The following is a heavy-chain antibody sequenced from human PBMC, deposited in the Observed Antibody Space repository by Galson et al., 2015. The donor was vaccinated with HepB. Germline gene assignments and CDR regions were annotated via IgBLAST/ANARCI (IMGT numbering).Heavy chain of an antibody. V-gene: IGHV3-23*01. D-gene: IGHD3-22*01. J-gene: IGHJ3*02. CDR1: GFTVSSNY. Sequence: SLRLSCAASGFTVSSNYMSWVRQAPGKGLEWVSAISGSGGSTYYADSVKGRFTISRDNSKNTLYLQMNSLRAEDTAVYYCAKEAPPAYDSSGYYFSVGAFDIWGQGTMVTVSS. CDR3: AKEAPPAYDSSGYYFSVGAFDI. CDR2: ISGSGGST.